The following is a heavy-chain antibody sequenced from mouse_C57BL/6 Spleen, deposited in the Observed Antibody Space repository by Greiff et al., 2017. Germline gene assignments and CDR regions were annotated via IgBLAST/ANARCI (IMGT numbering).Heavy chain of an antibody. Sequence: EVQVVESGGGLVKPGGSLKLSCAASGFTFSSYAMSWVRQTPEKRLEWVATISDGGSYTYYPDNVKGRFTISRDNAKNNLYLQMSHLKSEDTAMYYCAGPAWFAYWGQGTLVTVSA. D-gene: IGHD3-3*01. CDR2: ISDGGSYT. V-gene: IGHV5-4*01. CDR3: AGPAWFAY. J-gene: IGHJ3*01. CDR1: GFTFSSYA.